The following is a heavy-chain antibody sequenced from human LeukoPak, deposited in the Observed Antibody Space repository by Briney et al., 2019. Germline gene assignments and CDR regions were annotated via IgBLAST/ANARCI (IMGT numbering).Heavy chain of an antibody. D-gene: IGHD3-22*01. CDR3: ARGWQGYYDSSGYYLLDY. Sequence: SETLSLTCAVYGGSFSGYYWSWIRQPPGKGLEWIREINHSGSTNYNPSLKSRVTISVDTSKNQFSLQLSSMTAADTALYYCARGWQGYYDSSGYYLLDYWGQGTLVTVSS. CDR2: INHSGST. V-gene: IGHV4-34*01. J-gene: IGHJ4*02. CDR1: GGSFSGYY.